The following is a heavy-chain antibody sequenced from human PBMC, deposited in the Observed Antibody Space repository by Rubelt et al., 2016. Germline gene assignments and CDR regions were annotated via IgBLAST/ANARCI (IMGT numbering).Heavy chain of an antibody. J-gene: IGHJ6*02. CDR1: GFTFSSYA. CDR2: ISYDGSNK. Sequence: GGGVVQPGRSLRLSCAASGFTFSSYAMHWVRQAPGKGLEWVAVISYDGSNKYYADSVKGRFTISRDNSKNTLYLQMNSLRAEDTAVYYCARDFRDMYYYYGMDVWGQGTTVTVSS. D-gene: IGHD3-9*01. CDR3: ARDFRDMYYYYGMDV. V-gene: IGHV3-30*04.